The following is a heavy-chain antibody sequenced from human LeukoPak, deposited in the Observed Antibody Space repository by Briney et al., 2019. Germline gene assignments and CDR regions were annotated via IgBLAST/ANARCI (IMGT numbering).Heavy chain of an antibody. J-gene: IGHJ4*02. V-gene: IGHV3-74*01. CDR2: INSDGSST. CDR3: ATDVPAVTIFGY. Sequence: PGRSLRLSCAASVFTFSTYWMHWVRQAPGTGLVWVSLINSDGSSTNYADFVKGRFTISRDSAKNTLYLQMNSLRAEDTAVYYCATDVPAVTIFGYWGQGTLVSVSS. CDR1: VFTFSTYW. D-gene: IGHD2-2*01.